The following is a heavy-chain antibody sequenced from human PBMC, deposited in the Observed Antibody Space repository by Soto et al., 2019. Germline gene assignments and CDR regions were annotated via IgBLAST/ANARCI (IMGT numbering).Heavy chain of an antibody. D-gene: IGHD6-13*01. CDR2: INPNSGGT. Sequence: XSVKVSCSASVCAFTCYYMDWVRQAPGQGLEWMGWINPNSGGTNYAQKFQGRVTMTRDTSISTAYMELSRMRSDDTAVYYCARSIAAAGTFDSWGQGTLVTVSS. J-gene: IGHJ5*01. V-gene: IGHV1-2*02. CDR3: ARSIAAAGTFDS. CDR1: VCAFTCYY.